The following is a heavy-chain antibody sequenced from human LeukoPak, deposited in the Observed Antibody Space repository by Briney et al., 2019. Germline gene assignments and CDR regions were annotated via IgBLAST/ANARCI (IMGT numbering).Heavy chain of an antibody. J-gene: IGHJ5*02. D-gene: IGHD3-3*01. V-gene: IGHV4-4*02. CDR2: IYHSGST. Sequence: PSETLSLTCAVSGGSISSSNWWSWVRQPPGKGLEWIGEIYHSGSTNYNPSLKSRVTISVDTSKNQFSLKLSSVTAADTAVYYCAREPPFLRFLEPGAFDPWGQGTLVTVSS. CDR3: AREPPFLRFLEPGAFDP. CDR1: GGSISSSNW.